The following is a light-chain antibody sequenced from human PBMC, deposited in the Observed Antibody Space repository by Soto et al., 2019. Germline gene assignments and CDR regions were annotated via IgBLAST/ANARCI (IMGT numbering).Light chain of an antibody. V-gene: IGLV1-40*01. CDR3: ASYTRTTTLV. J-gene: IGLJ2*01. CDR2: GNI. CDR1: SSNIGAGYD. Sequence: QSVLTQPPSVSGAPGQRVTISCTGSSSNIGAGYDVYWYQQRPGTAPKLLIFGNINRPSGVPDRFSGSKSGTSASLAITGLQAEDEGDYYCASYTRTTTLVFGGGTQLTVL.